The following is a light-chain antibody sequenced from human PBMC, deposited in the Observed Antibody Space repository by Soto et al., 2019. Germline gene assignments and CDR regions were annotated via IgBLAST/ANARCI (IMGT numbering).Light chain of an antibody. J-gene: IGKJ3*01. V-gene: IGKV1-39*01. CDR3: QQSYSTSET. CDR1: QSISSY. CDR2: AAS. Sequence: DIQMTQSPSSLSASVGDRVTITCRASQSISSYLNWYQQKPGKAPKLLIYAASSLQSGVPSRFSGSGSGTDFTLTISSLQPEDFATYYCQQSYSTSETFGPGTKVDI.